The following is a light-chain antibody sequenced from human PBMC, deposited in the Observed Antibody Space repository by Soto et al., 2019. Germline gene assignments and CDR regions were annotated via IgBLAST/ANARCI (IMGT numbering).Light chain of an antibody. CDR2: GVS. CDR3: QQYGVPPFN. V-gene: IGKV3-20*01. CDR1: QAVISGS. Sequence: IVLTQSPGAMPLSPGDAATLSCRASQAVISGSLAWYQQKPGQAPRLLMYGVSSRPTGISDRFSGSGSGTEFTLTITRLEHEDFALYYCQQYGVPPFNFGQGTKLQIK. J-gene: IGKJ2*01.